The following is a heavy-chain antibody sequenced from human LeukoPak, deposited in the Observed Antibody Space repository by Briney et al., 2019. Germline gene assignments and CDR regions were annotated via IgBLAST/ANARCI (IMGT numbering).Heavy chain of an antibody. D-gene: IGHD3-10*01. Sequence: GGSLRLSCAASGFTFSTYSMNWLRLAPGKGLEWVSSISPDSNYKYYVDSVKGRFTISRDNAKNSLYLQMNSLRAEDTAVYYCARVAPYYYGSGSYYYYFDYWGQGTLVTVSS. V-gene: IGHV3-21*01. CDR3: ARVAPYYYGSGSYYYYFDY. CDR1: GFTFSTYS. CDR2: ISPDSNYK. J-gene: IGHJ4*02.